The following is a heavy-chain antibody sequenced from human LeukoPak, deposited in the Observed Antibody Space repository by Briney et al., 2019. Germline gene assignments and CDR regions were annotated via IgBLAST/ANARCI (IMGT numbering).Heavy chain of an antibody. Sequence: GGSLRLSCIASGFTLSNYDMTWARQTPGKGLEYVSSIGSGGYTFYAGSVKGRFSISRDISQNTVYLQMNSLRAEDTAMYFCAKKLPGASYYFDFWGQGTLVTVSS. D-gene: IGHD7-27*01. V-gene: IGHV3-23*01. CDR2: IGSGGYT. CDR3: AKKLPGASYYFDF. CDR1: GFTLSNYD. J-gene: IGHJ4*02.